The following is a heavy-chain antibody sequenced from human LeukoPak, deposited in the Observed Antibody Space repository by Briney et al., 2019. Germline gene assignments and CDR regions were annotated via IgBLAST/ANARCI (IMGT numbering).Heavy chain of an antibody. CDR2: INPYGSTS. J-gene: IGHJ4*02. Sequence: PGRSLRLSCASSGFSFITYCMHWVRQAPSKGLVWVARINPYGSTSSYADSVNGGLTISRDNAKKTLYLQMTSPKADDTAVYYFARGGLEPVDCWGQGTLLTVPS. CDR1: GFSFITYC. V-gene: IGHV3-74*01. D-gene: IGHD1-1*01. CDR3: ARGGLEPVDC.